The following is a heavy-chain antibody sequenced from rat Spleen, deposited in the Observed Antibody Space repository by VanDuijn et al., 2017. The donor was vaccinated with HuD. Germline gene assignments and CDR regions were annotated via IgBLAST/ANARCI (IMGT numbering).Heavy chain of an antibody. CDR2: IWGNGNT. J-gene: IGHJ2*01. D-gene: IGHD1-6*01. CDR1: GFSLSDYG. Sequence: QVQLKESGPGLVQPSQTLSLTCTVSGFSLSDYGVIWVRQPPGKGLEWMGVIWGNGNTNYNSVLKSRLSFSRDTSKSQVFLKMNNLQTEETAMYFCARRIFDYWGQGVMVTVSS. CDR3: ARRIFDY. V-gene: IGHV2S61*01.